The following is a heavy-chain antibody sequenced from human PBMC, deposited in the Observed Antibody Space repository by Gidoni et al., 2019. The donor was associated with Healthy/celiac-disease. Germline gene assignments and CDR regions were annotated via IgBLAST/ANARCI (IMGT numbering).Heavy chain of an antibody. V-gene: IGHV3-23*01. CDR3: AKGPYGSGSYYNVVDYFDY. CDR2: ISGSGGST. D-gene: IGHD3-10*01. Sequence: EKGLEWVSAISGSGGSTYYAETVKGRFTISRDNSNNTLYLQMNSLRAEDTDVYYCAKGPYGSGSYYNVVDYFDYWGQGTLVTVSS. J-gene: IGHJ4*02.